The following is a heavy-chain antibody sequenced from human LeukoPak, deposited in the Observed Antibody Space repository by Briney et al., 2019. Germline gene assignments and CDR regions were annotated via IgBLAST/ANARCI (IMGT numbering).Heavy chain of an antibody. V-gene: IGHV4-34*01. J-gene: IGHJ6*03. CDR2: INHSGST. Sequence: SETLSLTCAVYGGSFSGYYWSWIRQPPGKGLEWIGEINHSGSTNYNPSLKSRVTISVDTSKNQFSLKLSSVTAADTAVYYCARADYYGYLYYYYYMDVWGKGTTVTVSS. D-gene: IGHD3-10*01. CDR1: GGSFSGYY. CDR3: ARADYYGYLYYYYYMDV.